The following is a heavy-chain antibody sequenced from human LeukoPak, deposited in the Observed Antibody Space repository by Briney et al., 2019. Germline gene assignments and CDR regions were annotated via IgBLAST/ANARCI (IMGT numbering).Heavy chain of an antibody. CDR2: MNPNSGNT. CDR1: GYTFTSYD. J-gene: IGHJ4*02. Sequence: RASVKVSCKASGYTFTSYDINWVRQATGQGLEWMGWMNPNSGNTGYAQKFQGRVTMTRNTSISTAYMELSSLRAEDTAVYYCAREGLDFYYYDSGGDVDYGGQGPVVTVSS. CDR3: AREGLDFYYYDSGGDVDY. D-gene: IGHD3-22*01. V-gene: IGHV1-8*01.